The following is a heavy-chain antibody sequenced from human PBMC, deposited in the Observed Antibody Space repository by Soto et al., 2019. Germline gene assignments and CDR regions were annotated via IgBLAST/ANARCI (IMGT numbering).Heavy chain of an antibody. CDR1: GYTFSDYY. CDR3: ASHYDMWSGYLSPVDY. Sequence: PGGSLRLSCAASGYTFSDYYMSWIRQAPGKGLEWISYIDTSGTKIYYADSVKGRFTNTRDNAKNSLYLEMNSLRDEDTAVYYCASHYDMWSGYLSPVDYWGQGTLVTVSS. CDR2: IDTSGTKI. J-gene: IGHJ4*02. V-gene: IGHV3-11*01. D-gene: IGHD3-3*01.